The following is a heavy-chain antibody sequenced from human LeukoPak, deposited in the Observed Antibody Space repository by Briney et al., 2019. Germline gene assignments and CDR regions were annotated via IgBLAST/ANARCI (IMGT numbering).Heavy chain of an antibody. D-gene: IGHD6-13*01. CDR2: IYHSGST. Sequence: SETLSLTCTVSGGSISSYYWSWIRQPPGKGLEWIGYIYHSGSTYYNPSLKSRVTISVDRSKNQFSLKLSSVTAADTAIYYCARDTPQQRFDPWGQGTPVIVSS. V-gene: IGHV4-59*12. CDR1: GGSISSYY. CDR3: ARDTPQQRFDP. J-gene: IGHJ5*02.